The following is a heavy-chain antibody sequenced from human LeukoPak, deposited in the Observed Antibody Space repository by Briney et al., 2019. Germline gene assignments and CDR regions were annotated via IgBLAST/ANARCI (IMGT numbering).Heavy chain of an antibody. CDR2: ISSSSSTI. D-gene: IGHD3-10*01. CDR3: AGGRVITMVRGVLVY. Sequence: GGSLRLSCAASGFTFSSYSMNWVRQAPGKGLEWVSYISSSSSTIYYADSVKGRFTISRDNAKNSLYLQMNSLRAEDTAVYYCAGGRVITMVRGVLVYWGQGTLVTVSS. CDR1: GFTFSSYS. J-gene: IGHJ4*02. V-gene: IGHV3-48*01.